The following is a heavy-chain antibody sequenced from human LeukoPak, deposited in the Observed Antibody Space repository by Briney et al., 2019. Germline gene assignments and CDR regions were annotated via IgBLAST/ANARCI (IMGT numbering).Heavy chain of an antibody. Sequence: GGSLRLSCAASGFTFSSYEMNWVRQAPGKGLEWVSYISSSDGTRTCADSVKGRFTISRDNAKNSLYLEVNSLRAEDTAVYYCAREIVSAVAGNFDYWGQGTLVTVSS. CDR2: ISSSDGTR. V-gene: IGHV3-48*03. CDR3: AREIVSAVAGNFDY. J-gene: IGHJ4*02. D-gene: IGHD6-19*01. CDR1: GFTFSSYE.